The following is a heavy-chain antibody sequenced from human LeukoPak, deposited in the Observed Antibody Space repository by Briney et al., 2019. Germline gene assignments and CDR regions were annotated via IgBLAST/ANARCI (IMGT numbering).Heavy chain of an antibody. J-gene: IGHJ4*02. CDR3: ARVRAPGGPFDY. D-gene: IGHD2-15*01. Sequence: GGSLRLSCAASGFTFSSYSMNWVRQAPGKGLEWVSSISGSSSYIYYADSVKGRFTISRDNAKNSLYLQMNSLRAEDTAVYYCARVRAPGGPFDYWGQGTLVTVSS. V-gene: IGHV3-21*01. CDR2: ISGSSSYI. CDR1: GFTFSSYS.